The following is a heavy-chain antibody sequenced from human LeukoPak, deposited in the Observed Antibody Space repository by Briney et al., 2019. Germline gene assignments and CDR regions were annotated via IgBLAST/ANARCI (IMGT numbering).Heavy chain of an antibody. CDR1: GFTFRSFG. Sequence: PGGSLRLSCAASGFTFRSFGMPWVRQAPGKGLEWVAVVFYDGGNKYYGDSVKGRFTISRDNSRNTHDLQMNSLRAEDTAVYYCARDRGGTYTVGGAFDIWGQGTVVTVSS. CDR2: VFYDGGNK. J-gene: IGHJ3*02. D-gene: IGHD1-26*01. CDR3: ARDRGGTYTVGGAFDI. V-gene: IGHV3-33*01.